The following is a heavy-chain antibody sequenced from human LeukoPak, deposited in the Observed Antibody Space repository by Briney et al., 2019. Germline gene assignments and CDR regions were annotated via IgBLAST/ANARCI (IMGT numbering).Heavy chain of an antibody. J-gene: IGHJ5*02. V-gene: IGHV4-34*01. CDR2: INHSGST. D-gene: IGHD3-10*01. Sequence: SETLSLTCAVYGGSFSGYYCSWIRQPPGKGLEWIGEINHSGSTNYNPSLKSRVTISVDTSKNQFSLKLSSVTAADTAVYYCARGSSYYYGSGFDPWGQGTLVTVSS. CDR1: GGSFSGYY. CDR3: ARGSSYYYGSGFDP.